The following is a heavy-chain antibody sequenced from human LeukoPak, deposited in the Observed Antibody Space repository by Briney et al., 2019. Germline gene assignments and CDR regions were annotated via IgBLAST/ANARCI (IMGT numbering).Heavy chain of an antibody. CDR3: ARGAYPDRYYYDSSRGTGFDY. V-gene: IGHV4-34*01. J-gene: IGHJ4*02. CDR2: INHSGST. Sequence: SETLSLTCAVYGGSFSGYYWSWIRQPPGKGLEWLGEINHSGSTNYNPSLKSRVTISVDTSKNQFSLKLSSVTAADTAVYYCARGAYPDRYYYDSSRGTGFDYWGQGTLVTVSS. CDR1: GGSFSGYY. D-gene: IGHD3-22*01.